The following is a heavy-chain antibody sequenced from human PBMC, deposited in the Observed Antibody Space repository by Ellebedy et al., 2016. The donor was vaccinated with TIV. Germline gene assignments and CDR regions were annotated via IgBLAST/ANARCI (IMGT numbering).Heavy chain of an antibody. V-gene: IGHV1-2*02. CDR3: ARVTVVPAAPDAFDI. CDR1: GGTFSSYA. J-gene: IGHJ3*02. D-gene: IGHD2-2*01. Sequence: ASVKVSXXASGGTFSSYAISWVRQAPGQGLEWMGWINPNSGGTNYAQKFQGRVTMTRDTSISTAYMELSRLRSDDTAVYYCARVTVVPAAPDAFDIWGQGTMVTVSS. CDR2: INPNSGGT.